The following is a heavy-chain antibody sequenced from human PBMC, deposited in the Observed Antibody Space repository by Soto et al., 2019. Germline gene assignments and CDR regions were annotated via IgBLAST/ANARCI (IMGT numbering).Heavy chain of an antibody. V-gene: IGHV1-46*01. Sequence: ASVKVSCKAPGDTFTSYYLNWVRQAPGQGLEWMGVINPHGGSTKYAQKFQGRVTMTRDTSRSTVYMELRSQRSDDTAIYYCARSSGGNFGIIIEGSNWFDPWGQGTLVTVSS. J-gene: IGHJ5*02. D-gene: IGHD3-3*01. CDR2: INPHGGST. CDR3: ARSSGGNFGIIIEGSNWFDP. CDR1: GDTFTSYY.